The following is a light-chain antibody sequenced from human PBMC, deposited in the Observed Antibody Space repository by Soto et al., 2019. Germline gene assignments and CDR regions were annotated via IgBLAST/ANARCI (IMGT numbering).Light chain of an antibody. CDR2: GNS. CDR1: SSNIGAGYD. CDR3: QSYDSSLSAHAG. Sequence: QSVLTQPPSVSGAPGQRVTISCTGSSSNIGAGYDVHWYQQLPGTAPKLLIYGNSNRPSGVPDRFSGSKSGTSASLAITGLQAEDEADYDCQSYDSSLSAHAGFGGGTQLTVL. V-gene: IGLV1-40*01. J-gene: IGLJ7*01.